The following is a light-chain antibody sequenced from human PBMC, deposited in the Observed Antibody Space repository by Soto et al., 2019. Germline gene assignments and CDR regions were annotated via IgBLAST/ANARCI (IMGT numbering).Light chain of an antibody. CDR1: QDISNY. J-gene: IGKJ3*01. V-gene: IGKV1-33*01. CDR3: QQYDNLPLFT. CDR2: DAS. Sequence: DIQMTQSPSSLSASVGDRVTITCQARQDISNYLKWYQQKTGKAPKLLIYDASNLETGVPSRYRGSGSGKDLTVTISSLQPEDNATYYCQQYDNLPLFTFDPGTNVDIK.